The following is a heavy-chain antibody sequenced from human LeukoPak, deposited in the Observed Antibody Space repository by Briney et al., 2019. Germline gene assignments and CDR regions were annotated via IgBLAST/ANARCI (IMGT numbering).Heavy chain of an antibody. J-gene: IGHJ4*02. CDR3: ARHCGGDCPDY. Sequence: SETLSLTCTVSADSINNYYWSWIRQPPGKGLEWIGYIFSSGSTYYNPSLKSRVTISVDTSKNQFSLKLSSVTAADTAVYYCARHCGGDCPDYWGQGTLVTVSS. V-gene: IGHV4-59*08. CDR2: IFSSGST. CDR1: ADSINNYY. D-gene: IGHD2-21*01.